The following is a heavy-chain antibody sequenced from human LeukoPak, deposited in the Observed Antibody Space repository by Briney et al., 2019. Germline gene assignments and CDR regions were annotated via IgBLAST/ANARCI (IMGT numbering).Heavy chain of an antibody. CDR2: ISGSSSYI. CDR3: ARDVWDIVVETGSFDP. J-gene: IGHJ5*02. D-gene: IGHD2-2*01. V-gene: IGHV3-21*01. Sequence: PGGSLRLSCAASGFTFSSYSMNWVRQAPGKGLEWVSSISGSSSYIYYADSVKGRFTISRDNAKNSLYLQMNSLRAEDTAVYYCARDVWDIVVETGSFDPWGQGTLVTVSS. CDR1: GFTFSSYS.